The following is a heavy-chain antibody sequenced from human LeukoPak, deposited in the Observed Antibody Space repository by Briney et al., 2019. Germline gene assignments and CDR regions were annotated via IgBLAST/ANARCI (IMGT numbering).Heavy chain of an antibody. D-gene: IGHD2-15*01. Sequence: SETLSLTCTVSGGSISSYYWTWIRQTPGKGLEWIGEINHSGITDYNPSLRSRVTISVDTSKNQFSLKLSSVTAADTAIYYCARAVIVVAAATQRNWFDPWGQGTLVTVSS. V-gene: IGHV4-34*01. CDR2: INHSGIT. CDR3: ARAVIVVAAATQRNWFDP. CDR1: GGSISSYY. J-gene: IGHJ5*02.